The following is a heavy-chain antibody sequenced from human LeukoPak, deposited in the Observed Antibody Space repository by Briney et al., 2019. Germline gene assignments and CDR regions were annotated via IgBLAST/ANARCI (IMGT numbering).Heavy chain of an antibody. J-gene: IGHJ6*02. D-gene: IGHD3-10*01. CDR2: ISDSGGST. V-gene: IGHV3-23*01. CDR3: AKGNKWLGEKYCMDV. CDR1: GFTFSTYA. Sequence: GGSLRLSCAASGFTFSTYAMSWVRQAPGKGLEWVSGISDSGGSTYYADSVKGRFTISRDNSKNTLYLQMNSLRAEDTAVYYGAKGNKWLGEKYCMDVWGQGTTVTVSS.